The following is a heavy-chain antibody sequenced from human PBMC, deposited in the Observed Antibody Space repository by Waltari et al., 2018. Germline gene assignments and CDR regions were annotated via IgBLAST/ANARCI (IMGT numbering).Heavy chain of an antibody. J-gene: IGHJ6*02. CDR1: GFRFSNYW. Sequence: EEQLLESGGGLVQPGDSLRLSCAGSGFRFSNYWMNWVRQAPGKGLVCVARMSDDETSISYADSVKGRFTISRDNAKNTVYLQMKRLRVEDTAVYYCARLAPRTYRSPVPGRHYYYGMDVWGQGTTVTVSS. V-gene: IGHV3-74*01. CDR3: ARLAPRTYRSPVPGRHYYYGMDV. CDR2: MSDDETSI. D-gene: IGHD3-10*01.